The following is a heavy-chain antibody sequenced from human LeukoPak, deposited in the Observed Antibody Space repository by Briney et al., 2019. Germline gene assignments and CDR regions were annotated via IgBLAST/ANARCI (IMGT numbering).Heavy chain of an antibody. Sequence: GASVKVSCKASGYTFTNYDINWVRQASGQGLEWMGWMNPNSGNTGPAQKFQGRVTMTTNTSISTAYMELSSLRSEDTAEYYCARGLRREQQLLRAFDYWGQGTPVTVSS. CDR3: ARGLRREQQLLRAFDY. CDR1: GYTFTNYD. D-gene: IGHD6-13*01. CDR2: MNPNSGNT. V-gene: IGHV1-8*01. J-gene: IGHJ4*02.